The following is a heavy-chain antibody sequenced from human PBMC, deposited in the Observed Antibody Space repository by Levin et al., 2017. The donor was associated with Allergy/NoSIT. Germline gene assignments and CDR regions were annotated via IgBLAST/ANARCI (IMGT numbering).Heavy chain of an antibody. V-gene: IGHV3-21*01. CDR3: ARVPVAGGGGRGVLRFLEWLPLDFDY. CDR2: ISSSSSYI. J-gene: IGHJ4*02. Sequence: GGSLRLSCAASGFTFSSYSMNWVRQAPGKGLEWVSSISSSSSYIYYADSVKGRFTISRDNAKNSLYLQMNSLRAEDTAVYYCARVPVAGGGGRGVLRFLEWLPLDFDYWGQGTLVTVSA. CDR1: GFTFSSYS. D-gene: IGHD3-3*01.